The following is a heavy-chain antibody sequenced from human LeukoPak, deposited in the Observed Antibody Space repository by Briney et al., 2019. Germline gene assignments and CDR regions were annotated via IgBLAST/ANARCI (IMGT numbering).Heavy chain of an antibody. D-gene: IGHD4-11*01. CDR1: GVSISSYH. CDR3: AREGDSTFDY. J-gene: IGHJ4*02. Sequence: SETLSLTRTVSGVSISSYHWTWIRQPPGEGLEWIGHIYNSGSINYNPSLRGRVTISLDTSKNQVSLKLSSVTAADTATYYCAREGDSTFDYWGQGTLVTVSS. CDR2: IYNSGSI. V-gene: IGHV4-59*01.